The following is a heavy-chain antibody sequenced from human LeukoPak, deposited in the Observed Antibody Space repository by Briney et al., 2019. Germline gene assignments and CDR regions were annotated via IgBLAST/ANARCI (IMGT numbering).Heavy chain of an antibody. Sequence: GGSLRLSCAASGFTFSSYAMSWVRQAPGKGLEWVTAISGSGGSTYYADSVKGRFTISRDNSKNTLYLQMNSLRAEDTAVYYCAKDPYKVVVAAQGFDPWGQGTLVTVSS. CDR3: AKDPYKVVVAAQGFDP. CDR1: GFTFSSYA. V-gene: IGHV3-23*01. J-gene: IGHJ5*02. CDR2: ISGSGGST. D-gene: IGHD2-15*01.